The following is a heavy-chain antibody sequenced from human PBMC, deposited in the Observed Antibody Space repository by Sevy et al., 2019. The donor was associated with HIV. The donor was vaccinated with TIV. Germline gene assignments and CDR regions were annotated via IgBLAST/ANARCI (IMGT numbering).Heavy chain of an antibody. D-gene: IGHD7-27*01. J-gene: IGHJ5*02. CDR2: IYSGGST. CDR1: GFTVSSNY. V-gene: IGHV3-53*01. Sequence: GESLKISCAASGFTVSSNYMSWVRQAPGKGLEWVSVIYSGGSTYYADSVKGRFTISRDNSKNTLYLQMNSLRAEDTAVYYCARVNWVSSWFDPWGQGTLVTVSS. CDR3: ARVNWVSSWFDP.